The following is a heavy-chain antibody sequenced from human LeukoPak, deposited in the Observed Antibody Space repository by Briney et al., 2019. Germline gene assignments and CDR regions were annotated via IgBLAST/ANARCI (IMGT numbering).Heavy chain of an antibody. D-gene: IGHD2-15*01. CDR2: IRYDGGNK. CDR3: AKNGDRGAYCTGGTCYPYFYYYMDV. CDR1: GFTFSSYG. J-gene: IGHJ6*03. V-gene: IGHV3-30*02. Sequence: GGSLRLSCAASGFTFSSYGMHWVRQAPGKGLEWVSFIRYDGGNKYYADSVKGRFTISRDNSKNTLYLQMNSLRAEDTAIYYCAKNGDRGAYCTGGTCYPYFYYYMDVWGKGTTVTI.